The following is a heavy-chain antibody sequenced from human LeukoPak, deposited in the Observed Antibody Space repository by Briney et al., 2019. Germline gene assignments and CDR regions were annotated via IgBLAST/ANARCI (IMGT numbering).Heavy chain of an antibody. CDR3: ARDKNHAKDY. D-gene: IGHD2/OR15-2a*01. J-gene: IGHJ4*02. V-gene: IGHV3-66*01. Sequence: GGSLRLSCAASGFTVSNNYMSWVRQAPGKGLEWVSFVYSGGSTYYADSVKGRFTISRDNSKNTLYLQMNSLRAEDTAVYYCARDKNHAKDYWGQGTLVTVSS. CDR2: VYSGGST. CDR1: GFTVSNNY.